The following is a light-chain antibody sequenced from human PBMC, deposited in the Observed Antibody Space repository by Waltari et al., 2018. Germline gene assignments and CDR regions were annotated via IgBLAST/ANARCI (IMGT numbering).Light chain of an antibody. Sequence: QSVLTQPPSVSGAPGQRVTISCTGSSSNIGAGYDVHWYPQLPGTAPKVLIYGNSTRPSGVPDRFSGSKSGTSASLAITGLQAEDEADYYCQSYDSSLSGSVFGGGTKVTVL. V-gene: IGLV1-40*01. J-gene: IGLJ3*02. CDR3: QSYDSSLSGSV. CDR2: GNS. CDR1: SSNIGAGYD.